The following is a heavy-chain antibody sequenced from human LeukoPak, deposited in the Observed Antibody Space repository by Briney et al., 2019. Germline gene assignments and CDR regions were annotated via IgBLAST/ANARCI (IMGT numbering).Heavy chain of an antibody. D-gene: IGHD1-26*01. Sequence: GASVKVSCKASGYTFTGYYMHWVRQAPGQGLEWMGIINPSSGTPSYAQMFQGRVTMTRDTSTSTVYMELSSLRSEDTAVYYCARQKVEWELLPWSAFDIWGQGTMVTVSS. CDR3: ARQKVEWELLPWSAFDI. J-gene: IGHJ3*02. CDR1: GYTFTGYY. CDR2: INPSSGTP. V-gene: IGHV1-46*01.